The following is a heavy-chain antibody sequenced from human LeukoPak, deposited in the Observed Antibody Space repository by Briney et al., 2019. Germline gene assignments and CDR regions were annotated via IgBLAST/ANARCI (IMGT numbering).Heavy chain of an antibody. Sequence: GASVKVSCKASGYTFTSYGISWVRQAPGQGLEWMGWISAYNGNTNYAQKLQGRVTMTTDTSTSTAYMELRSLRSDDTAVYYCARVQSEKPGYYYYYYMDVWGKGTTVTVSS. CDR1: GYTFTSYG. D-gene: IGHD1-14*01. J-gene: IGHJ6*03. CDR3: ARVQSEKPGYYYYYYMDV. V-gene: IGHV1-18*01. CDR2: ISAYNGNT.